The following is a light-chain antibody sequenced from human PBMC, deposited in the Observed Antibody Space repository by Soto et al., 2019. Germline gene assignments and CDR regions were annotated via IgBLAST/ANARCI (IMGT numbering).Light chain of an antibody. J-gene: IGLJ2*01. CDR1: SSDVGSYNR. CDR3: SLYISSSTYV. V-gene: IGLV2-18*01. Sequence: QSALTQPPSVSGSPGQSVTISCTGTSSDVGSYNRVSWYQQPPGTAPKLMIYEVSNRPSGVPDRFSGSKSGNTASLTISGLQAEDEADYYCSLYISSSTYVFGGGTKLTVL. CDR2: EVS.